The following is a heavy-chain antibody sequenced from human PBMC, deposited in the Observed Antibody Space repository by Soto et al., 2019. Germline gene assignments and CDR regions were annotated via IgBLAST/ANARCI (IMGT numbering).Heavy chain of an antibody. Sequence: ASVTVSCKASGYPFTSYHMHWVRQAPGQGLEWLGVINPSTTTTYAQRFQGRVTMTRDTSTSTAYMELRSLRSDDTAVYYCARDVSSSGDWFDPWGQGTLVTVSS. CDR2: INPSTTTT. CDR3: ARDVSSSGDWFDP. V-gene: IGHV1-46*01. D-gene: IGHD6-25*01. J-gene: IGHJ5*02. CDR1: GYPFTSYH.